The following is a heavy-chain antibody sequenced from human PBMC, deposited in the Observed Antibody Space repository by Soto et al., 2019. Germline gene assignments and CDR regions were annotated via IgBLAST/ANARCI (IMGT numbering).Heavy chain of an antibody. J-gene: IGHJ4*02. D-gene: IGHD2-2*01. CDR2: ISYDGSNK. CDR1: GFTFSSYG. CDR3: AKDWDIVVVPAAIGY. Sequence: QVQLVESGGGVVQPGRSLRLSCAASGFTFSSYGMHWVRQAPGKGLEWVAVISYDGSNKYYADSVKGRFTISRDNSKNTRYLKMNSLRAEDTAVYYCAKDWDIVVVPAAIGYWGQGTLVTVSS. V-gene: IGHV3-30*18.